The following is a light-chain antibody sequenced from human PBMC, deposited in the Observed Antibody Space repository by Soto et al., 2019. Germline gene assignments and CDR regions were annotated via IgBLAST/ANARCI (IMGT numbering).Light chain of an antibody. CDR2: DAS. V-gene: IGKV3-20*01. Sequence: EIVLTQSPGTLSLSPGERATLSCRASQSVSSSYLAWYQQKPGQAPRLLIYDASSRATGIPDRFTGSGSGTDITLTISRLEPEDLAVYYCQQYGNSPFAFGPGTKVDIK. CDR1: QSVSSSY. J-gene: IGKJ3*01. CDR3: QQYGNSPFA.